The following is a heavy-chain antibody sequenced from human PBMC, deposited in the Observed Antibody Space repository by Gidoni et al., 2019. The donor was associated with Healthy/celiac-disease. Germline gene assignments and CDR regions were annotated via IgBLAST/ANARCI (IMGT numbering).Heavy chain of an antibody. J-gene: IGHJ6*02. CDR2: IYSGGST. D-gene: IGHD6-6*01. CDR1: GFTVSSNY. CDR3: ASTEYSSSSGYYYGMDV. V-gene: IGHV3-66*01. Sequence: EVQLVESGGGLVQPGGSLRLSCAASGFTVSSNYMSWVRQAPGKGLEWVSVIYSGGSTYYADSVKGRFTISRDNSKNTLYRQMNSLRAEDTAVYYCASTEYSSSSGYYYGMDVWGQGTTVTVSS.